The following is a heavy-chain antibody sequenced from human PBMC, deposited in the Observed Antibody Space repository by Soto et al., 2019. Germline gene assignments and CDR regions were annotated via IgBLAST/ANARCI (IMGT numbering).Heavy chain of an antibody. CDR1: GFTFSTYA. CDR3: ARCITGTTNFDY. CDR2: IYSGGST. V-gene: IGHV3-53*05. J-gene: IGHJ4*02. Sequence: PGGSLRLSCAASGFTFSTYAMAWVRQAPGKGLEWVSVIYSGGSTYYADSVKTRLTISKDTSKNQVVLIMTNMDPVDTATYYCARCITGTTNFDYWGQGTLVTVSS. D-gene: IGHD1-7*01.